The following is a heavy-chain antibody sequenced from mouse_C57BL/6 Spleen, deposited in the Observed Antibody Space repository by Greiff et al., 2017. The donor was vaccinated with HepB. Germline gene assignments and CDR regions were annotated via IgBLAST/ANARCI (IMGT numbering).Heavy chain of an antibody. J-gene: IGHJ4*01. V-gene: IGHV5-17*01. CDR2: ISSGSSTI. Sequence: EVMLVESGGGLVKPGGSLKLSCAASGFTFSDYGMHWVRQAPEKGLEWVAYISSGSSTIYYADTVKGRFTISRDNAKNNLFLQMTSMRDEDKAMYYSASHYDYDEGYAMDYWGQGTSVTVSS. CDR1: GFTFSDYG. D-gene: IGHD2-4*01. CDR3: ASHYDYDEGYAMDY.